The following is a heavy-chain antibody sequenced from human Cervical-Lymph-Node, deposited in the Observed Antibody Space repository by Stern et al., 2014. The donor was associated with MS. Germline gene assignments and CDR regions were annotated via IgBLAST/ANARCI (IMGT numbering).Heavy chain of an antibody. V-gene: IGHV4-39*01. CDR2: IYYSGGT. CDR3: ARHLADYYGSGSYALDH. J-gene: IGHJ4*02. CDR1: CDSIGISDY. Sequence: QLQLQESGPGLVKPSETLSLTCTVSCDSIGISDYWGWIRQPPGKGLEWIGTIYYSGGTYYNPSLKSRVTISVDTSKNQFSLKLSSVTAADTAVYYCARHLADYYGSGSYALDHWGQGILVTVSS. D-gene: IGHD3-10*01.